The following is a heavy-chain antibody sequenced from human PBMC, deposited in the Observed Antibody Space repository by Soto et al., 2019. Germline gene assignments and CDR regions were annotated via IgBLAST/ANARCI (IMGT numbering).Heavy chain of an antibody. CDR2: IGGSGGRT. CDR1: GFTFSTCA. V-gene: IGHV3-23*01. D-gene: IGHD4-17*01. Sequence: GSLSLSCAASGFTFSTCAMSWVRQAPGKGLERVSSIGGSGGRTYQADSVKGRFTISRDDSKNTLYLQMNSLRAEDTAVYYCAKDPSYYGGNLRGSYFDYWGQGTLVTVSS. CDR3: AKDPSYYGGNLRGSYFDY. J-gene: IGHJ4*02.